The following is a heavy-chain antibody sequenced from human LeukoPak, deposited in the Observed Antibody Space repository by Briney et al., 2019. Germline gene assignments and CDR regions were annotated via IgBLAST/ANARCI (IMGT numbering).Heavy chain of an antibody. CDR2: IYPGDSGT. CDR3: VRLGDYIWGNYRYFDY. V-gene: IGHV5-51*01. D-gene: IGHD3-16*02. Sequence: GESLKISCKGSGYSFTNYWVGWVRQMPGKGLEWMGIIYPGDSGTKYSPSFQGQVTISADKSISTAYLQWSSLKASDTAMYYCVRLGDYIWGNYRYFDYWGQGTLVTVSS. CDR1: GYSFTNYW. J-gene: IGHJ4*02.